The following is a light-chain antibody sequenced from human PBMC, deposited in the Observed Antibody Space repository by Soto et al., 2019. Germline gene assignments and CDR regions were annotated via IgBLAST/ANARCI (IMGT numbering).Light chain of an antibody. CDR3: QQSYSTTWT. CDR1: QGISTY. V-gene: IGKV1-39*01. Sequence: DIQMTQSPSSRSASVGDRVTITCRASQGISTYLNWYQQKPGKAPKLLIYAASSLQSGVPSRFSGSGSETDFTLTISSLQPEDFATYSCQQSYSTTWTFGQGTKVDIK. J-gene: IGKJ1*01. CDR2: AAS.